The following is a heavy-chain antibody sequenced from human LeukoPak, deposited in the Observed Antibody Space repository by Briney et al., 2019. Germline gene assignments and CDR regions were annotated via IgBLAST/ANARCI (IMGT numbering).Heavy chain of an antibody. Sequence: SETLSLTCAVYGGSFSGYYWSWIRRPPGKGLEWIGEINHSGSTNYNPSLKSRVTISVDTSKNQFSLKLSSATAADTAVYYCARGSGYCTNGVCYTAFDIWGQGTMVTVSS. CDR3: ARGSGYCTNGVCYTAFDI. D-gene: IGHD2-8*01. J-gene: IGHJ3*02. CDR2: INHSGST. CDR1: GGSFSGYY. V-gene: IGHV4-34*01.